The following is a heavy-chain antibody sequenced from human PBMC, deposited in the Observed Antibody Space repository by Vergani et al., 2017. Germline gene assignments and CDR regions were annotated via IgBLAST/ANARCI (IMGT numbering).Heavy chain of an antibody. CDR1: GFTFDDYA. J-gene: IGHJ6*02. CDR3: AKVITLDYYYYGMDV. V-gene: IGHV3-43*02. Sequence: EVQLVESGGGVVQPGGSLRLPCAASGFTFDDYAMHWVRPAPGKGLEWVSLLSGEGGSTYYADTVKGQFTISRYNSKNSLYLQMNSLRTEDTALYHCAKVITLDYYYYGMDVWGQGTTVTVSS. CDR2: LSGEGGST.